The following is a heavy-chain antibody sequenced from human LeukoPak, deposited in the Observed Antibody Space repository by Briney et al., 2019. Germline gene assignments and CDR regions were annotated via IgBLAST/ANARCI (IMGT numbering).Heavy chain of an antibody. CDR3: ALLGSSSWTRFDY. V-gene: IGHV4-34*01. Sequence: PSETLSLTCAVYGGSFSGYYWSWIRQPPGKGLEWIGEINHSGSTNYNPSLKSRVTISVDTSKNQFSLKLSSVTAADTAVYYCALLGSSSWTRFDYWGQGTLVTVPS. J-gene: IGHJ4*02. CDR1: GGSFSGYY. CDR2: INHSGST. D-gene: IGHD6-13*01.